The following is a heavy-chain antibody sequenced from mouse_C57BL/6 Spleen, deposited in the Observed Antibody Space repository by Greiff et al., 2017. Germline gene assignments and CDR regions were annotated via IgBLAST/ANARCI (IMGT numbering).Heavy chain of an antibody. Sequence: DVKLQESGPGLVKPSQSLSLTCSVTGYSITSGYYWNWIRQFPGNKLEWMGYISYDGSNNYNPSLKNRISITRDTSKNQFFLKLNSVTTEDTATYYCARDTPFTTVVRYFDVWGTGTTVTVSS. J-gene: IGHJ1*03. D-gene: IGHD1-1*01. V-gene: IGHV3-6*01. CDR2: ISYDGSN. CDR3: ARDTPFTTVVRYFDV. CDR1: GYSITSGYY.